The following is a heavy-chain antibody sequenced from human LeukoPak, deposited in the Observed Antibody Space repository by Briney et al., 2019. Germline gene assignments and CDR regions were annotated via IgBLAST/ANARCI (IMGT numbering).Heavy chain of an antibody. Sequence: SETLSLTCTVSGGSISSYYWSWIRQPPGKGLEWIGYIYYSGSTNYNPSLKSRVTISVDTSKNQFSLKLSSVTAADTAVYYCARSIYSSGWPTFDYWGQGTLVTVSS. D-gene: IGHD6-19*01. J-gene: IGHJ4*02. CDR2: IYYSGST. V-gene: IGHV4-59*12. CDR1: GGSISSYY. CDR3: ARSIYSSGWPTFDY.